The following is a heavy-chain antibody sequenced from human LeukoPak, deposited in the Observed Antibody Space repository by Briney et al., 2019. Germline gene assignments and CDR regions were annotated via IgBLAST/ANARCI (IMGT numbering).Heavy chain of an antibody. J-gene: IGHJ4*02. CDR2: IRSKANSYAT. V-gene: IGHV3-73*01. Sequence: GGSLRLSCAASGFTFSGSAMHWVRQASGKGLEWVGRIRSKANSYATAYAASVKGRFTISRDDSKNTAYLQMNSLKTEDTAVYYCTIVVVPAAMGNPFDYWGQGTLVTVSS. CDR1: GFTFSGSA. D-gene: IGHD2-2*01. CDR3: TIVVVPAAMGNPFDY.